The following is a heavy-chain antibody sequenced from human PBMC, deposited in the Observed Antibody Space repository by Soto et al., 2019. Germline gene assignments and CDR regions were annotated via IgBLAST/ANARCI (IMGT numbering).Heavy chain of an antibody. D-gene: IGHD2-8*01. Sequence: SETLSLTCAVYGGSFSGYYWSWIRQPPGKGLEWIGEINHSGSTNYNPSLKSRVTISVDTSKNQFSLKLSSVTAADTAVYYCAGADIVLMVYATHRFDYWGQGTLVTVSS. CDR2: INHSGST. CDR3: AGADIVLMVYATHRFDY. V-gene: IGHV4-34*01. J-gene: IGHJ4*02. CDR1: GGSFSGYY.